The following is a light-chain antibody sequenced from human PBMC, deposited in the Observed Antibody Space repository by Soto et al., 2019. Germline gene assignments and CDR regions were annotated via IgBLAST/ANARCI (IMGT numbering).Light chain of an antibody. V-gene: IGLV2-14*01. Sequence: QSALTQPASVSGSPGQSITISCTGTSSDVGDYNFVSWYQQHPGKAPRLLIYDVSNRPSGVSNRFSGSKSGNTASLTISTLQAEDEADYYCSSYSSSSTLVVFGGGTKLTVL. CDR3: SSYSSSSTLVV. CDR2: DVS. CDR1: SSDVGDYNF. J-gene: IGLJ3*02.